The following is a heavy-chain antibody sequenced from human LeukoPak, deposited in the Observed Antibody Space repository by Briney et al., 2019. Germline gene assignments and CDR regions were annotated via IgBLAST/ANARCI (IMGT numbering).Heavy chain of an antibody. CDR1: GFTFSSYA. J-gene: IGHJ3*02. CDR2: ISGSGGST. Sequence: GSLRLSCAASGFTFSSYAMSWVRQAPGKGLEWISGISGSGGSTNYADSVKGQLTISRDNSKNTLYLQMNSLRAEDTAVYYCAKDHYYDSSGYAFDIWGQGTMVTVSS. D-gene: IGHD3-22*01. V-gene: IGHV3-23*01. CDR3: AKDHYYDSSGYAFDI.